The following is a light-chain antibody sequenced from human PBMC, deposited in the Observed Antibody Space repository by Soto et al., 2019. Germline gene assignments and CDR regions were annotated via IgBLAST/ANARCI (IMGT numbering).Light chain of an antibody. CDR1: SSDVGGYNY. V-gene: IGLV2-14*03. J-gene: IGLJ1*01. CDR2: DVS. CDR3: SSYTTSNTRQIV. Sequence: LTQPASVSGSPGQSVTISCTGTSSDVGGYNYVSWYQHHPGKAPKLIIYDVSNRPSGVSNRFSGSKSGNTASLTISGLQPEDEADYYCSSYTTSNTRQIVFGTGTKVTVL.